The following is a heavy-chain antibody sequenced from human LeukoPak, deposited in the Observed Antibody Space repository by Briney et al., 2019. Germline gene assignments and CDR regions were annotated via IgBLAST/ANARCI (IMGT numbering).Heavy chain of an antibody. CDR3: ARGGWYYFDY. CDR1: GGSISTYY. Sequence: SETLSLTCTVSGGSISTYYWSWIRQPPGKGLEWIGYVYYSGSANYNPSLNSRVTLSVDTSKNQFSLNLTSVTAADTAVYYCARGGWYYFDYCGQGTPVTVSS. J-gene: IGHJ4*02. CDR2: VYYSGSA. D-gene: IGHD6-19*01. V-gene: IGHV4-59*01.